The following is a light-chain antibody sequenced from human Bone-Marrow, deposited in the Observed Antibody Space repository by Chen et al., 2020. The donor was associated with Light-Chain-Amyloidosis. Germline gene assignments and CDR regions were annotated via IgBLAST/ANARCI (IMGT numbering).Light chain of an antibody. V-gene: IGLV3-25*03. CDR2: RDT. CDR1: DLPTKY. J-gene: IGLJ2*01. CDR3: QSADSSGTYEVI. Sequence: SYELTQPPSVSVSPGHTARITCSGDDLPTKYAYWYQQKPGQAPVLVIHRDTERPSGISERFSGSSSGTTATLTNSGVQAEDEADYHCQSADSSGTYEVIFGGGTKLTVL.